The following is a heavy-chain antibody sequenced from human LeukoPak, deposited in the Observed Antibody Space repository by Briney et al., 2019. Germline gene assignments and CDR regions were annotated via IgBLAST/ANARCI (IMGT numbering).Heavy chain of an antibody. CDR1: GGSISSYY. D-gene: IGHD4-17*01. CDR2: IYYSGST. Sequence: SETLSLTCTVSGGSISSYYWGWIRQPPGKGLEWIGSIYYSGSTYYNPSLKSRVTISVDTSKNQFSLKLSSVTAADTAVYYCARDESNAVTTSYWGQGTLVTVSS. J-gene: IGHJ4*02. CDR3: ARDESNAVTTSY. V-gene: IGHV4-39*07.